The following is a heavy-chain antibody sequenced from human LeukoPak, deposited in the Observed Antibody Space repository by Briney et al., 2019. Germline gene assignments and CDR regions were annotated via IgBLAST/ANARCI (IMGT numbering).Heavy chain of an antibody. CDR3: ARGRSCTGDNCYSDY. CDR2: INTNTGGP. D-gene: IGHD2-8*02. Sequence: GASVKVSCKASGYIFTTHSMGWVRQAPGQGLEWMGWINTNTGGPTYAQGFTGRFVFSLDTSVSTAFLQISSLKAEDTATYYCARGRSCTGDNCYSDYWGQGTLVTVSS. J-gene: IGHJ4*02. V-gene: IGHV7-4-1*02. CDR1: GYIFTTHS.